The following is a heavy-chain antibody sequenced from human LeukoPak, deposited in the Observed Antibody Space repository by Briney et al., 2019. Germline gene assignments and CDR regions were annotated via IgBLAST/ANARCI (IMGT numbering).Heavy chain of an antibody. D-gene: IGHD1-26*01. CDR3: ARGGYGGSYEVSIPALNYYFDY. CDR1: GFTSSSYG. J-gene: IGHJ4*02. V-gene: IGHV3-33*01. Sequence: GGSLRLSCAASGFTSSSYGMPWVRQAPGKGLEWVAVIWYDGSNKYYADSVKGRFTISRDNSKNTLYLQMNSLRAEDTAVYYCARGGYGGSYEVSIPALNYYFDYWGQGTLVTVSS. CDR2: IWYDGSNK.